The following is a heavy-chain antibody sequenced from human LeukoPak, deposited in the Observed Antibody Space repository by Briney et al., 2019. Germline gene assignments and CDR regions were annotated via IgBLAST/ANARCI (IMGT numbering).Heavy chain of an antibody. CDR1: GFTFSSYA. J-gene: IGHJ4*02. V-gene: IGHV3-23*01. D-gene: IGHD3-22*01. Sequence: GGSLGLSCAASGFTFSSYAMSWVRQAPGKGLEWVSAISGSGGSTYYADSVKGRFTISRDNSKNTLYLQMNSLRAEDTAVYYCATMVTSPTYYYDSSGYEDYWGQGTLVTVSS. CDR3: ATMVTSPTYYYDSSGYEDY. CDR2: ISGSGGST.